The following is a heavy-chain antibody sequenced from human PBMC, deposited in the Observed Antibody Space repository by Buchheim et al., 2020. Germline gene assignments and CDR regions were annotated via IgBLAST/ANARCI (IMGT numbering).Heavy chain of an antibody. CDR2: ISYDGSNK. CDR3: ADSSPYYYYGMDV. Sequence: QVQLVESGGGVVQPGRSLRLSCAASGFTFSSYGMHWVRQAPGKGLEWVAVISYDGSNKYYADSVKGRFTISRDHSKNKLYLQMNSLRAEDTAVYYCADSSPYYYYGMDVWGQGTT. V-gene: IGHV3-30*03. D-gene: IGHD6-6*01. J-gene: IGHJ6*02. CDR1: GFTFSSYG.